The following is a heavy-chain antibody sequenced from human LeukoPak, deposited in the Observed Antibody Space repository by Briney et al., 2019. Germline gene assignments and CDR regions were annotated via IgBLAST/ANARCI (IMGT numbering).Heavy chain of an antibody. Sequence: SETLSLTCTVSGGSISNSYWSWIRQPPGKGLEWIGYIYYSGDTNYNPSLTSRVTISLEKSKNQFSLKLSSVTAADTAVYYCARRRGDFWSDYYAFDYWGQGTLVTISS. CDR2: IYYSGDT. J-gene: IGHJ4*02. D-gene: IGHD3-3*01. CDR1: GGSISNSY. V-gene: IGHV4-59*08. CDR3: ARRRGDFWSDYYAFDY.